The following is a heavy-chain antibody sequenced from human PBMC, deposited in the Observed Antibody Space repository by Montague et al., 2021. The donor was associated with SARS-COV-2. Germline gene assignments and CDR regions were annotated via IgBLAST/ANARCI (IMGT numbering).Heavy chain of an antibody. D-gene: IGHD3-10*01. CDR3: ARDCYDYGSGSNQRWFDP. CDR2: IYHSGST. CDR1: GYSISSGYY. Sequence: SETLSLTCTVSGYSISSGYYWGWIRQPPGKGLEWIGSIYHSGSTYYNPSLKSRVTISVDTSKNQFSLKLSSVTAAGTAVYYCARDCYDYGSGSNQRWFDPWGQGTLVTVSS. J-gene: IGHJ5*02. V-gene: IGHV4-38-2*02.